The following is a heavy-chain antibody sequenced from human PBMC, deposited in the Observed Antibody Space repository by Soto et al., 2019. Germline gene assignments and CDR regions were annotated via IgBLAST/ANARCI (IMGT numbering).Heavy chain of an antibody. D-gene: IGHD6-19*01. Sequence: EMQLVESGGGLVPPGRSLRLSCAGFGFKFEDYAMHWVRQVPGKGLEWVSYINWNSGKVKYADSVKGRFTISRDNAKNSLDLHMTSLKSADTALYYCAKAGCSDANCHFWALESWGQGTLVSVSS. CDR3: AKAGCSDANCHFWALES. CDR1: GFKFEDYA. V-gene: IGHV3-9*01. CDR2: INWNSGKV. J-gene: IGHJ4*02.